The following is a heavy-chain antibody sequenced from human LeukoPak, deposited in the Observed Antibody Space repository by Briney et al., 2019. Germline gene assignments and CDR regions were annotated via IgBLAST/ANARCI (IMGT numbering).Heavy chain of an antibody. D-gene: IGHD3-22*01. J-gene: IGHJ4*02. CDR2: VFYSGST. V-gene: IGHV4-31*03. CDR1: GGSFSSGTYH. CDR3: AKDTHYYDSSGYPLYYFDY. Sequence: SQTLSLTCTVSGGSFSSGTYHWSWIRQHPGKGLEWIGYVFYSGSTDYNPSLKSRVTISVDTSENQFYLKVNSVTAADTAVYYCAKDTHYYDSSGYPLYYFDYWGQGTLVTVSS.